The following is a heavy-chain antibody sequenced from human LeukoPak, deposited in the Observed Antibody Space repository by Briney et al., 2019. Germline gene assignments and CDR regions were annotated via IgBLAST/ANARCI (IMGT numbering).Heavy chain of an antibody. J-gene: IGHJ1*01. CDR2: MSSSGSNI. Sequence: GALVLYFAGSGFPFHDYFMGLIRPAPGKGLGWVSYMSSSGSNIYYADSVKGRFTISRDNAKNSLYLQMNSLRAEDTAVYYCARDPGAYGPKYFQHWGQGTLVTVSS. V-gene: IGHV3-11*01. D-gene: IGHD2-21*01. CDR3: ARDPGAYGPKYFQH. CDR1: GFPFHDYF.